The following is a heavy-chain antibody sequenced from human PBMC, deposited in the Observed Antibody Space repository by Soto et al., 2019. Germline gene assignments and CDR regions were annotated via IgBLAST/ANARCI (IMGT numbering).Heavy chain of an antibody. CDR3: ARINSYTRYYGMDV. J-gene: IGHJ6*02. CDR2: IIPIFGTA. V-gene: IGHV1-69*01. Sequence: QVQLVQSGAEVKKPGSSVKVSCKASGGTFSSYAISWVRQAPGQGLEWMGGIIPIFGTANYAQKFQGRVTITADESTSTADMELSSLRSEDTAVYYCARINSYTRYYGMDVWGQGTTVTVSS. D-gene: IGHD2-2*02. CDR1: GGTFSSYA.